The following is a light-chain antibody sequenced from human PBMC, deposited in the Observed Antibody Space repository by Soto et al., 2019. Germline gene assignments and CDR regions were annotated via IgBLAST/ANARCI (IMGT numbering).Light chain of an antibody. J-gene: IGKJ1*01. Sequence: EIVMTQSPATLSVSPGERATLSCRASQSVSSNLAWYQQKPGQAPRLLIYGASNRATGIPARFSGSGSGTEFTLPISSLQSEDFAVYYCQQYHNWPRTFGQGTKVEIK. V-gene: IGKV3-15*01. CDR1: QSVSSN. CDR3: QQYHNWPRT. CDR2: GAS.